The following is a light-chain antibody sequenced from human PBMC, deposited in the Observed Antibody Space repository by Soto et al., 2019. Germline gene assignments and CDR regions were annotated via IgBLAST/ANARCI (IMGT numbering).Light chain of an antibody. CDR2: GAS. V-gene: IGKV3-20*01. J-gene: IGKJ1*01. CDR1: QSVRSSY. CDR3: QQYGRSLPT. Sequence: DIVLTQSPGTLSLSPGERATLSCRASQSVRSSYLAWYQQKPGQAPSLLIYGASSRAAGIPDRFSGSGSGTDFTLTINGLEPEDFAVYYCQQYGRSLPTFGQGTKVEIK.